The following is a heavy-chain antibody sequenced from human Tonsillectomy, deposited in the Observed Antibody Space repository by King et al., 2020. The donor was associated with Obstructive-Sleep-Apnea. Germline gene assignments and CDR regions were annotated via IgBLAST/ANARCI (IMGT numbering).Heavy chain of an antibody. V-gene: IGHV3-30*18. J-gene: IGHJ6*02. CDR3: AKEGEVLLWFGELMSGGGMDV. CDR2: ISYDGSNK. Sequence: VQLVESGGGVVQPGRSLRLSCAASGFTFSSYGMHWVRQAPGKGLEWVAVISYDGSNKYYADSVKGRFTISRDNSKNTRYLQMNSLRAEDTAVYYCAKEGEVLLWFGELMSGGGMDVWGQGTTVTVSS. CDR1: GFTFSSYG. D-gene: IGHD3-10*01.